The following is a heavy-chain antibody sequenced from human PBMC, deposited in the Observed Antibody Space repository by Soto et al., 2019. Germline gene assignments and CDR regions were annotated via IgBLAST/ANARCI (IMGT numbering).Heavy chain of an antibody. Sequence: SETLSLTCAVSGGSISSSNWWSWVRQPPGKGLEWIGEIYHSGSTNYNPSLKSRVTISVDKSKNQFSPKLSSVTAADTAVYYCARERVRIQLWADYYYGMDVWGQGTTVTVSS. V-gene: IGHV4-4*02. CDR1: GGSISSSNW. D-gene: IGHD5-18*01. CDR3: ARERVRIQLWADYYYGMDV. J-gene: IGHJ6*02. CDR2: IYHSGST.